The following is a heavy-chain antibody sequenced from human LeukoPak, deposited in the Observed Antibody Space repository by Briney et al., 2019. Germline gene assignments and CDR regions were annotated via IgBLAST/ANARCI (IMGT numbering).Heavy chain of an antibody. CDR3: ARGASGYSYG. J-gene: IGHJ4*02. CDR2: IYYSGST. Sequence: SETLSLTCTVSAGSIGSYYWSWIRQPPGKGLEWIGYIYYSGSTNYNPSLKSRVTISIDTSKNQFSLNLSSVTAADTAVYYCARGASGYSYGWGQGTLVTVSS. CDR1: AGSIGSYY. V-gene: IGHV4-59*01. D-gene: IGHD5-18*01.